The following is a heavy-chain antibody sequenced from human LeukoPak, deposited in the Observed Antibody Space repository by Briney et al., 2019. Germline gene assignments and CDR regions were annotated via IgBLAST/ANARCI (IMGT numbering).Heavy chain of an antibody. Sequence: GASVKVFCKASGYMFTGYYMHWVRQAPGQGLEWMGWINPNSGGTNYAQKFQGRVTMTRDTSISTAYMELSSLRSDDTAVYYCARGYCSGDCFTLFDYWGQGTLVTVSS. CDR1: GYMFTGYY. V-gene: IGHV1-2*02. CDR3: ARGYCSGDCFTLFDY. D-gene: IGHD2-21*02. CDR2: INPNSGGT. J-gene: IGHJ4*02.